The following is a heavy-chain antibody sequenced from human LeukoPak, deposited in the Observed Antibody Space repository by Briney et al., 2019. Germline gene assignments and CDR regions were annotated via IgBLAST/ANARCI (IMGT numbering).Heavy chain of an antibody. Sequence: PGGSLRLSCAASGFTFSSYSMNWVRQAPGKGLEWVSYITISGSTIYYADSVKGRFTISRDNAKNSLYLQMNSLRAEDTAVYYCARDLIAAAGRTLSYWGQGTLVTVSS. D-gene: IGHD6-13*01. J-gene: IGHJ4*02. CDR3: ARDLIAAAGRTLSY. V-gene: IGHV3-48*04. CDR2: ITISGSTI. CDR1: GFTFSSYS.